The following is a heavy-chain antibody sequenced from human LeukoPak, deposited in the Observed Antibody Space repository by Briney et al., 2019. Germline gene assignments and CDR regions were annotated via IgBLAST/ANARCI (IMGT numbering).Heavy chain of an antibody. CDR3: AYSGSYGHLGY. V-gene: IGHV4-39*01. Sequence: PSETLSPTCTVSGGSISSNAYYWAWIRQPPGKGLEWIGSIYSSVSTYYNPSLKSRVTISVDTSKNQFSLRLSSVTAADTALYYCAYSGSYGHLGYWGQGISVTVSS. CDR2: IYSSVST. D-gene: IGHD1-26*01. CDR1: GGSISSNAYY. J-gene: IGHJ4*02.